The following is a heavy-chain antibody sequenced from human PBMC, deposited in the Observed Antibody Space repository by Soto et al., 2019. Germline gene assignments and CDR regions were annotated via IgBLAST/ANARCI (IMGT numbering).Heavy chain of an antibody. CDR2: INAGNGNT. V-gene: IGHV1-3*01. CDR1: GYTFTSYS. Sequence: ASVKVSGKASGYTFTSYSMHWVRQAPGQRLEWMGWINAGNGNTKYSQKFQGRVTITRDTSASTAYMELSSLRSEDTAVYYCARAYCSSTSCSNWFDPWGQGTLVTVSS. J-gene: IGHJ5*02. CDR3: ARAYCSSTSCSNWFDP. D-gene: IGHD2-2*01.